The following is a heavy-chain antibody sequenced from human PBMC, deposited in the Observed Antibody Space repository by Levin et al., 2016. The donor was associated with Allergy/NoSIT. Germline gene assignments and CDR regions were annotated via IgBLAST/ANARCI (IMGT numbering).Heavy chain of an antibody. D-gene: IGHD6-13*01. Sequence: SETLSLTCTVSGGSISSGDYYWSWIRQPPGKGLEWIGYIFYTGSTYYSPSLKSRVTISVDTSKNQFSLKLSSVTAADTAVYYCATSSSWYYFDYWGQGTLVTVSS. V-gene: IGHV4-30-4*02. CDR2: IFYTGST. CDR1: GGSISSGDYY. J-gene: IGHJ4*02. CDR3: ATSSSWYYFDY.